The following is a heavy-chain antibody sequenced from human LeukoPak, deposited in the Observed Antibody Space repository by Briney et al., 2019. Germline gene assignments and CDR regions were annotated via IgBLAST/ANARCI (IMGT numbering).Heavy chain of an antibody. Sequence: PGGSLRLSCAASRFTFSSYSMNWVRQAPGKGLEWVSFISSSSIYIYYADSVKGRFTISRDNAKNSLYLQMSSLRAEDTAVYYCARRASLNYYDRDPDYDYWGQGTLVTVSS. V-gene: IGHV3-21*01. CDR2: ISSSSIYI. CDR1: RFTFSSYS. J-gene: IGHJ4*02. CDR3: ARRASLNYYDRDPDYDY. D-gene: IGHD3-22*01.